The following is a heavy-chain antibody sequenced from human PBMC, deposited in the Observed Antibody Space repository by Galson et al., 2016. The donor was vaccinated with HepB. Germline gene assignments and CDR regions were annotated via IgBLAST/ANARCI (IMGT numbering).Heavy chain of an antibody. V-gene: IGHV3-30*03. CDR2: ISYDSSTK. CDR1: GFTFSNYA. Sequence: SLRLSCAASGFTFSNYAMHWVRQAPGKGLEWVAVISYDSSTKYYADSVRGRLTISRDNSKDALYLQMNSLTPKDTAVYYCARDNRPKGYFYGMDVWGQGTTVTVS. CDR3: ARDNRPKGYFYGMDV. J-gene: IGHJ6*02. D-gene: IGHD2/OR15-2a*01.